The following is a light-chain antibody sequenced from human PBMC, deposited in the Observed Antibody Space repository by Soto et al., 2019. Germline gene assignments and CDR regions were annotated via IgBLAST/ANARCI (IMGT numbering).Light chain of an antibody. CDR3: QHYNNWPLT. Sequence: EIVMTQSPATLSVSPGERAFLSCRASQNIRTNLAWYQLKPGQAPRLLIYVASTRAAGIPARFSGSGSGTEFTLTIDSLQSEDFAIYYCQHYNNWPLTFGGGTRVEIK. CDR2: VAS. V-gene: IGKV3-15*01. CDR1: QNIRTN. J-gene: IGKJ4*01.